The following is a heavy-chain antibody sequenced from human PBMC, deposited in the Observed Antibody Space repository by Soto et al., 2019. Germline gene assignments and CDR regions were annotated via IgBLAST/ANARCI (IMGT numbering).Heavy chain of an antibody. CDR3: ARRLYYDSSGFEGGGMDV. V-gene: IGHV4-39*01. CDR2: VYYSGTP. D-gene: IGHD3-22*01. CDR1: GGSSRQSSYF. J-gene: IGHJ6*02. Sequence: PSETLSLTCAVSGGSSRQSSYFWGWIRQPPGKGLEWIASVYYSGTPYYSPSLKSRVTISIDTSKNQFSLKLSSVTAADTAVYYCARRLYYDSSGFEGGGMDVWGQGTTVTVS.